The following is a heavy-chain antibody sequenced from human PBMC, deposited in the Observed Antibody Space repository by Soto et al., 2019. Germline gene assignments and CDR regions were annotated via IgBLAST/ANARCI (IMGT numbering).Heavy chain of an antibody. Sequence: SETLSLTCAVYGGSFSGYYWSWIRQPPGKGLEWIGEINHSGSTNYNPSLKSRVTISVDKSKNLFSLDLSSVTAADTAVYYCARDTRDGYYFEYWGQGILVTVSS. D-gene: IGHD1-26*01. CDR1: GGSFSGYY. J-gene: IGHJ4*02. CDR2: INHSGST. V-gene: IGHV4-34*01. CDR3: ARDTRDGYYFEY.